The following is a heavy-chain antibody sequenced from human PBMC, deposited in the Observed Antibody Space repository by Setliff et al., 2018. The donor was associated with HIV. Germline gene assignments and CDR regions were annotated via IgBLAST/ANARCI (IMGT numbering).Heavy chain of an antibody. D-gene: IGHD3-3*01. V-gene: IGHV4-38-2*01. J-gene: IGHJ4*02. Sequence: SETLSLTCAVSDYSISSDYYWGWIRQPPGKGLEWIGGIFYSGTTYYNPSLESRVTISVDTSKNQFSLKLSSATATDTAVYYCARHGLRFLACFDYWGQGALVTVSS. CDR2: IFYSGTT. CDR1: DYSISSDYY. CDR3: ARHGLRFLACFDY.